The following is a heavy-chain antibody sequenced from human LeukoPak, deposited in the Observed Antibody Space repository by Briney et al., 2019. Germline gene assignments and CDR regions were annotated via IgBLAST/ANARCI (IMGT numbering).Heavy chain of an antibody. V-gene: IGHV3-23*01. J-gene: IGHJ4*02. CDR3: AKEIVPPSGYYFDY. Sequence: GGSLRLSCAASEFTFSSYAMTWVRQAPGKRLEWVSSISGSGVNTYYADSVKGRFTIFRDNSKNTLYLQMNSLRVEDTAVYYCAKEIVPPSGYYFDYWGQGTLVTVSS. D-gene: IGHD6-6*01. CDR2: ISGSGVNT. CDR1: EFTFSSYA.